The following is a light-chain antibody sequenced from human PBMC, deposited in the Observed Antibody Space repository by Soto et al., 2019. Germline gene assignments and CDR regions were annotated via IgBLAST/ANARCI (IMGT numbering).Light chain of an antibody. Sequence: EIVMTQSPATLSLSPGERAALSCRASQSINSEWDVYQQKPGQPPRLLIYGASNRATCVPGRFTGSESGSEVTLTISGLQSEDFAVYYCQQGHNWPLTFGQGTRLEI. CDR3: QQGHNWPLT. V-gene: IGKV3-15*01. CDR1: QSINSE. CDR2: GAS. J-gene: IGKJ2*01.